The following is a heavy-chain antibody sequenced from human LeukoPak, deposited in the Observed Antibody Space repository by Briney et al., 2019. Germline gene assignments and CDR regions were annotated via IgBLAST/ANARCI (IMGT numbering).Heavy chain of an antibody. D-gene: IGHD6-13*01. CDR2: IIPILGIA. J-gene: IGHJ4*02. CDR1: GGTFSSYA. V-gene: IGHV1-69*04. Sequence: GASVKVSCKASGGTFSSYAISWVRQAPGQGLEWMGRIIPILGIANYAQKFQGRVTITADKSTSTAYMELSSLRSEDTAVYCCARVISREQLDSYFDYWGQGTLVTVSS. CDR3: ARVISREQLDSYFDY.